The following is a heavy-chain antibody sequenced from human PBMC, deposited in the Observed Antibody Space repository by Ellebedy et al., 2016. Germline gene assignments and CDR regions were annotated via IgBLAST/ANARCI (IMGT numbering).Heavy chain of an antibody. J-gene: IGHJ4*02. CDR2: INHSGST. CDR1: GGSFSGYY. CDR3: ARTGPGSWQTGYSSGTPISAYDY. Sequence: GSLRLSCAVYGGSFSGYYWSWIRQPPGKGLEWIGEINHSGSTNYNPSLKSRVTISVDTSKNQFSLKLSSVTAADTAVYYCARTGPGSWQTGYSSGTPISAYDYWGQGTLVTVSS. D-gene: IGHD6-19*01. V-gene: IGHV4-34*01.